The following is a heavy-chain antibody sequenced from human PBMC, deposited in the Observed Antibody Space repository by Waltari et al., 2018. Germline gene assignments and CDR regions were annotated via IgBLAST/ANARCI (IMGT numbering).Heavy chain of an antibody. CDR1: GFTFSNAW. CDR3: TWFDGPRTMRPRDAFDI. D-gene: IGHD3-22*01. J-gene: IGHJ3*02. Sequence: EVQLVESGGGLVKPGGSLRLSCAASGFTFSNAWMHWVRQAPGTGREWVGRIKSKTDGGTTDYAAPVKGRFTISRDDSKNTLYLQMNSLTTEDTAVYYCTWFDGPRTMRPRDAFDIWGQGTMVTVSS. V-gene: IGHV3-15*07. CDR2: IKSKTDGGTT.